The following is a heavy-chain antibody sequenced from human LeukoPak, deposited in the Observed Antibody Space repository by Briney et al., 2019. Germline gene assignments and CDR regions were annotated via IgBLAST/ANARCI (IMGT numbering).Heavy chain of an antibody. D-gene: IGHD7-27*01. CDR1: GFNFGNNS. CDR3: AAPSNWGWYGTFDV. J-gene: IGHJ3*01. Sequence: GGFLRLSCTGSGFNFGNNSVGWFRQAPGKGLEWVGFIRSKANGATTAYAASVKGGITISRDDSKSIAYLHMNSLKTEDTAVYYCAAPSNWGWYGTFDVWGQGAMVTVSS. V-gene: IGHV3-49*03. CDR2: IRSKANGATT.